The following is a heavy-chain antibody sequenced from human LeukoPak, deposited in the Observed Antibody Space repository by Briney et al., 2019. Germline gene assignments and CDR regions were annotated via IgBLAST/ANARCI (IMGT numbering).Heavy chain of an antibody. Sequence: PGGSLRLTCAASGFTFSSYAMSWVRQAPGKGLESVSAISGSGGSTYYADSVKGRFTISRDNSKNTLYLQMNSLKTEDTAVYYCTTTLAYYYDREGYWGQGTLVTVSS. CDR2: ISGSGGST. CDR1: GFTFSSYA. D-gene: IGHD3-22*01. CDR3: TTTLAYYYDREGY. V-gene: IGHV3-23*01. J-gene: IGHJ4*02.